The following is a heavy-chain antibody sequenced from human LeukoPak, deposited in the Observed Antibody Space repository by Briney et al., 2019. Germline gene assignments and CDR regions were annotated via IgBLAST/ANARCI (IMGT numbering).Heavy chain of an antibody. D-gene: IGHD1-1*01. CDR2: ISSSSSYI. CDR3: GRDPKGPDDIVPDD. V-gene: IGHV3-21*01. Sequence: GGSLRLSCAASGFTFSSYSMNWVRQAPGKGLKWVSSISSSSSYIYYADSVKGRFTISRDNAKNSLYLQMNSLRAEDTAVYYCGRDPKGPDDIVPDDWGQGTLVDVSS. CDR1: GFTFSSYS. J-gene: IGHJ4*02.